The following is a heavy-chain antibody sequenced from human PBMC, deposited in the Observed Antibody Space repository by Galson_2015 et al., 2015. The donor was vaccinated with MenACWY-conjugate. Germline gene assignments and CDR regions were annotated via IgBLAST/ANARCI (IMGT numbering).Heavy chain of an antibody. V-gene: IGHV3-74*01. J-gene: IGHJ4*02. Sequence: SLRLSCTASGFAFSGYRMHWVRQAPGKGLEWVSHISFNGSTTNYADSVKGRFTISRDNAKNILYLQMNSLRAEDTAVYYCARGWWGSSADYWGQGTLVTVSS. CDR3: ARGWWGSSADY. CDR2: ISFNGSTT. D-gene: IGHD2-15*01. CDR1: GFAFSGYR.